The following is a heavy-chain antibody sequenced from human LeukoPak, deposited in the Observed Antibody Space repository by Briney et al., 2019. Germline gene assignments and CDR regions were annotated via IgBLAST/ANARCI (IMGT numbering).Heavy chain of an antibody. V-gene: IGHV3-48*01. D-gene: IGHD1-14*01. CDR3: ARDRGNQRGYYYYYMDV. CDR1: GFTFSSYS. J-gene: IGHJ6*03. CDR2: ISISSSTI. Sequence: GGSLRLSCAASGFTFSSYSMNWVRQAPGKGLEWVSYISISSSTIYYADSVKGRFTISRDNAKNSLSLQMNSLRAEDTAVYYCARDRGNQRGYYYYYMDVWGKGTTVTISS.